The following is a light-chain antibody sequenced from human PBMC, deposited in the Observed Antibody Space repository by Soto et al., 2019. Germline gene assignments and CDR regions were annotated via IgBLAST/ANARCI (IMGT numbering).Light chain of an antibody. Sequence: QSVLTQSPSVSGAPGQRVTISCTGSSSNIGSDYDVHWYQQFPGTAPKLLIYGNNNRPSGVPDRFAGSRSGTSASLAITGLQAEDEADYYCQSYDSSLSGVVFGGGTQLTVL. J-gene: IGLJ2*01. CDR3: QSYDSSLSGVV. CDR1: SSNIGSDYD. CDR2: GNN. V-gene: IGLV1-40*01.